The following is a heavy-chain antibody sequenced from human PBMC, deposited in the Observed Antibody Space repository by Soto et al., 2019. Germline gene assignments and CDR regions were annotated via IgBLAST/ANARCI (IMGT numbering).Heavy chain of an antibody. D-gene: IGHD2-15*01. Sequence: GGSLRLSCAASGFTFSGSAMHWVRQASGKGLEWVGRIRSKANSYATAYAASVKGRFTISRDDSKNTAYLQMNSLKTEDTAVYYCTRQSECIGGSCYNYYYYGMDVWGQGTTVTVSS. V-gene: IGHV3-73*01. CDR2: IRSKANSYAT. CDR1: GFTFSGSA. J-gene: IGHJ6*02. CDR3: TRQSECIGGSCYNYYYYGMDV.